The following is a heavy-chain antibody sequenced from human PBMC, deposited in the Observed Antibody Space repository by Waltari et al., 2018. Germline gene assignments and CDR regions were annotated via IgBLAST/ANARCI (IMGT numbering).Heavy chain of an antibody. CDR1: GFSFSSYW. CDR2: INPDGRGT. V-gene: IGHV3-74*01. CDR3: ARRAPPYYFDY. J-gene: IGHJ4*02. D-gene: IGHD2-21*01. Sequence: EVQLVESGGGLVQPGGSLTCSCAASGFSFSSYWMHWVRQAPGKGLLWVSRINPDGRGTRYADSVQGRVTISRDNAKNTIYLQIDSLRAEDTAVYYCARRAPPYYFDYWGRGTLVTVSS.